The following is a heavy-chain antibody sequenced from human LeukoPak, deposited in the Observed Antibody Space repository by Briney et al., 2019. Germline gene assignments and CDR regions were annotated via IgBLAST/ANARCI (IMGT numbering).Heavy chain of an antibody. Sequence: PGGSLRLSCAASGFTFSSYVLSWVRQAPGKGLEWVSAISGTGISTYYADSVKGRFTISRDNSKNTLYLQMNSLRDEDTAVYYCARAIAAVDYYYGMDVWGQGTTVTVSS. J-gene: IGHJ6*02. CDR2: ISGTGIST. D-gene: IGHD2-15*01. CDR3: ARAIAAVDYYYGMDV. CDR1: GFTFSSYV. V-gene: IGHV3-23*01.